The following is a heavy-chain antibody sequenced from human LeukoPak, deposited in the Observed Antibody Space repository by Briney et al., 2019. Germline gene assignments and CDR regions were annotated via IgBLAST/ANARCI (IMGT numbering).Heavy chain of an antibody. CDR3: ARDREGSGSHYYYCGMDV. V-gene: IGHV3-7*01. CDR1: GFTFSSYW. D-gene: IGHD3-10*01. Sequence: GGSLSLSCAASGFTFSSYWRSWVRQAPGKGLGWVAKIKQDGSEKYYVDSVKGRFTISRDNAKNSLYLQMNSLRAEDTAVYYCARDREGSGSHYYYCGMDVWGQGTTVTVSS. J-gene: IGHJ6*02. CDR2: IKQDGSEK.